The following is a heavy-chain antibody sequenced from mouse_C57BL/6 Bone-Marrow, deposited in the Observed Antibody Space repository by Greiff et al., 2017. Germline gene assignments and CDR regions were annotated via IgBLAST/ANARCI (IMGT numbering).Heavy chain of an antibody. CDR1: GFNIKDDY. J-gene: IGHJ1*03. Sequence: VQLQQSGAELVRPGASVKLSCTASGFNIKDDYMHWVKQRPEQGLEWIGWIDPENGDTEYASKFQGKATITADTSSNTAYLQLSSLTSEDTAVYYCTTIDYDPYWYFDVWGTGTTVTVSS. V-gene: IGHV14-4*01. D-gene: IGHD2-4*01. CDR2: IDPENGDT. CDR3: TTIDYDPYWYFDV.